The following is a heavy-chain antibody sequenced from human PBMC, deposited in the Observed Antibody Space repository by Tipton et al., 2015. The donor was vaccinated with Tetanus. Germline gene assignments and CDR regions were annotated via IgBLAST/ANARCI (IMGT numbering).Heavy chain of an antibody. CDR1: GFIFSSYG. V-gene: IGHV3-33*01. CDR3: AGEADCSGGSFFSGGFGN. J-gene: IGHJ4*02. Sequence: SLRLSCAASGFIFSSYGIHWVRQAPGKGLEWVAVSWYDGTDTYYADAVKGRFTISRDNSKNTLYLQMNSLRAEDTAVYYCAGEADCSGGSFFSGGFGNWGQGTQITVSS. D-gene: IGHD2-15*01. CDR2: SWYDGTDT.